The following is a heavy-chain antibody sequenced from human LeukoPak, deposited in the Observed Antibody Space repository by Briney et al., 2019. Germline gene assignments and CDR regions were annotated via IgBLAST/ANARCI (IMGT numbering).Heavy chain of an antibody. J-gene: IGHJ6*02. CDR3: ARDWVVVTAILSNYYYYGMDV. Sequence: GSLRLSCAASGFTFSDYYMSWIRQAPGKGLEWVSYISSSGSTIYYADSVKGRFTISRDNAKNSLYLQMNSLRAEDTAVYYCARDWVVVTAILSNYYYYGMDVWGQGTTVTVSS. D-gene: IGHD2-21*02. CDR2: ISSSGSTI. CDR1: GFTFSDYY. V-gene: IGHV3-11*01.